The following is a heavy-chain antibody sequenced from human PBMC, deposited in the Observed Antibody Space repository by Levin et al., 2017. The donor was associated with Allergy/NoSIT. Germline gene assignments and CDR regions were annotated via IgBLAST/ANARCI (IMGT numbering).Heavy chain of an antibody. CDR1: GGSFRGYY. CDR3: ARAVAAAGRASYGESWFDP. Sequence: SPTLSLPCAVYGGSFRGYYWSWLRQPPGKGLEWIGEINHSGSTNYNPSLKSRVTISVDTSKNQFSLKLSSVTAADTAVYYCARAVAAAGRASYGESWFDPWGQGTLVTVSS. J-gene: IGHJ5*02. V-gene: IGHV4-34*01. D-gene: IGHD6-13*01. CDR2: INHSGST.